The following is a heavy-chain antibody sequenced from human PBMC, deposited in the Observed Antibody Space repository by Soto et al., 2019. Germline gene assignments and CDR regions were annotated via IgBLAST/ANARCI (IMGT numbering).Heavy chain of an antibody. Sequence: EVQLLESGGGLVQLGGSLRLSCAASGFTFSSYAMSWVRQAPGKGLEWVSAISGSGGSTYYADSVKGRFTISRDNSKNTLYLQMNSLRAEDTAVYYCARSGKGGRIAARPTNWFDPWGQGTLVTVSS. CDR1: GFTFSSYA. V-gene: IGHV3-23*01. J-gene: IGHJ5*02. D-gene: IGHD6-6*01. CDR3: ARSGKGGRIAARPTNWFDP. CDR2: ISGSGGST.